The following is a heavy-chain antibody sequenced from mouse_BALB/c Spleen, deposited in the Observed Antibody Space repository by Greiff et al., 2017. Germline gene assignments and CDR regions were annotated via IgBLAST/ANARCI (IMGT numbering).Heavy chain of an antibody. J-gene: IGHJ2*01. D-gene: IGHD1-1*01. CDR3: ATYYGSSKYYFDY. V-gene: IGHV5-17*02. CDR1: GFTFSSFG. CDR2: ISSGSSTI. Sequence: EVHLVESGGGLVQPGGSRKLSCAASGFTFSSFGMHWVRQAPEKGLEWVAYISSGSSTIYYADTVKGRFTISRDNPKNTLFLQMTSLRSEDTAMYYCATYYGSSKYYFDYWGQGTTLTVSS.